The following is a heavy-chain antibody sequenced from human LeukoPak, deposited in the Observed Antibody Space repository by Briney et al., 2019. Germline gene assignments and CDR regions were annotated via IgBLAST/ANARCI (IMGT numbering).Heavy chain of an antibody. J-gene: IGHJ4*02. D-gene: IGHD6-19*01. CDR1: GRSISSSSYF. CDR3: ARRSSGWFDY. Sequence: SETLSLPCTVSGRSISSSSYFWGWIRQPPGKGLEWIGSIYYSGSTYYNPSLKSRVTISVDTSKSQFSLKLSSVTAADTAVYYCARRSSGWFDYWGQGTLVTVSS. CDR2: IYYSGST. V-gene: IGHV4-39*01.